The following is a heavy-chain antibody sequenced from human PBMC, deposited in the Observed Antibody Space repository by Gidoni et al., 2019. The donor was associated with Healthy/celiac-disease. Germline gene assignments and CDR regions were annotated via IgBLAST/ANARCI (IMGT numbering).Heavy chain of an antibody. CDR1: YA. Sequence: YAISWVRQAPGQGLEWMGGIIPIFGTANYAQKFQGRVTITADESTSTAYMELSSLRSEDTAVYYCARAAPEGGYYDYVWESYRYTDAFDIWGQGTMVTVSS. J-gene: IGHJ3*02. CDR2: IIPIFGTA. D-gene: IGHD3-16*02. V-gene: IGHV1-69*01. CDR3: ARAAPEGGYYDYVWESYRYTDAFDI.